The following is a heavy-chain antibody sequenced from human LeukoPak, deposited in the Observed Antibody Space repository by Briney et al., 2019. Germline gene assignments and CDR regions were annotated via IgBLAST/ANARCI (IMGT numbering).Heavy chain of an antibody. J-gene: IGHJ5*02. CDR3: ARAPYYYGSGFFDP. Sequence: ASVKVSCKSSGYIFTSYAISWVRQAPGQGPEWMGWISVYNGNTNYAQKLQGRVTMTTDTSTSTAYMELRSLRSDDTAVYYCARAPYYYGSGFFDPWGQGTLVTVSS. V-gene: IGHV1-18*01. CDR1: GYIFTSYA. CDR2: ISVYNGNT. D-gene: IGHD3-10*01.